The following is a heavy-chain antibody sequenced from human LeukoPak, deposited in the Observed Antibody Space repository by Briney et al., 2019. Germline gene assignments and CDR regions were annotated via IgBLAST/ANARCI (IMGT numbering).Heavy chain of an antibody. J-gene: IGHJ4*02. V-gene: IGHV3-30*02. Sequence: GGSLRLSCAGSGFTFSSYGMHWVRQAPGKGLEWVASIRNGGNYEYYADSLKGRFTISRDNAKNSLYLQMNSLRAEDTAVYYCARVLYDFWSGYHPYFDYWGQGTLVTVSS. CDR3: ARVLYDFWSGYHPYFDY. CDR1: GFTFSSYG. CDR2: IRNGGNYE. D-gene: IGHD3-3*01.